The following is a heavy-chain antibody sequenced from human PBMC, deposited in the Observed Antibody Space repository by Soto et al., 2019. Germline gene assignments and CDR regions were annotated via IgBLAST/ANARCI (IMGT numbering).Heavy chain of an antibody. V-gene: IGHV3-48*01. CDR1: GFTFSSYS. CDR2: ISSSSSTI. J-gene: IGHJ5*02. D-gene: IGHD6-19*01. CDR3: ARDPSNYSSGLMFRFDP. Sequence: GGSLRLSCAASGFTFSSYSMNWFRQAPGKGLEWVSYISSSSSTIYYADSVKGRFTISRDNAKNSLYLQMNSLRAEDTAVYYCARDPSNYSSGLMFRFDPWGQGTLVTVSS.